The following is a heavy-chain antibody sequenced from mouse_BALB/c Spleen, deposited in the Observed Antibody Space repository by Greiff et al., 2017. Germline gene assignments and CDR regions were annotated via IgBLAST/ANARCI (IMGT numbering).Heavy chain of an antibody. CDR3: ARGGIYFDY. CDR1: GYSITSDYA. CDR2: ISYSGST. Sequence: ESGPGLVKPSQSLSLTCTVTGYSITSDYAWNWIRQFPGNKLEWMGYISYSGSTSYNPSLKSRISITRDTSKNQFFLQLNSVTTEDTATYYCARGGIYFDYWGQGTTLTVSS. V-gene: IGHV3-2*02. J-gene: IGHJ2*01.